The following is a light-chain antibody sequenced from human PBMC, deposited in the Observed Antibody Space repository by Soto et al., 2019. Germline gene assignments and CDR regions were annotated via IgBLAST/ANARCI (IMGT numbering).Light chain of an antibody. Sequence: ENVLTQSPATLSLSPGERATLSCRASQSVSSYLAWYQQKPGQAPRLLIYDASNRATGIPARFSGSGSETEFTLSISTLQSEDFALYYCQQYNIWPLIFGGGTKVDIK. CDR3: QQYNIWPLI. V-gene: IGKV3-11*01. J-gene: IGKJ4*01. CDR2: DAS. CDR1: QSVSSY.